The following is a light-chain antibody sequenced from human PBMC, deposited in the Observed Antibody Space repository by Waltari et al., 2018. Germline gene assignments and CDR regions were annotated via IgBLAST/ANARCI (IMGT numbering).Light chain of an antibody. CDR1: QNIKTY. Sequence: DLQVTQSPSSLSAAIGDRVTITCRTSQNIKTYLNWYLQKPGKAPKLLIYAASTLLSGVPTRFSGSGSGTDFTLTISSVQVEDVATYFCQQSYSTPLYTTGQGTKIEIK. CDR3: QQSYSTPLYT. CDR2: AAS. V-gene: IGKV1-39*01. J-gene: IGKJ2*01.